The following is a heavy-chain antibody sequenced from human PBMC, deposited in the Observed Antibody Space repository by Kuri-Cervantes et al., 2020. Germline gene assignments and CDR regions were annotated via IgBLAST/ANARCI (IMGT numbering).Heavy chain of an antibody. V-gene: IGHV4-34*01. J-gene: IGHJ6*02. CDR3: AKTSGGGLGYSLYYGMDV. D-gene: IGHD2-15*01. Sequence: SETLSLTCAVYGGSFSGYYWSWIRQPPGKGLEWIGEINHSGITNYNPSLKSRVTISIDTSKNQFSLKLSSVTAADTAVYYCAKTSGGGLGYSLYYGMDVWGQGTTVTSP. CDR1: GGSFSGYY. CDR2: INHSGIT.